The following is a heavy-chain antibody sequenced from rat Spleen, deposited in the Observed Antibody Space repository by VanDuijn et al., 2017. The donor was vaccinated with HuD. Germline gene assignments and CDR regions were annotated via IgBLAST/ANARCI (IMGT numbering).Heavy chain of an antibody. CDR1: GFTFSNYD. CDR2: ISPSGGST. J-gene: IGHJ2*01. CDR3: ARHETIAAISTAFFDY. D-gene: IGHD1-2*01. Sequence: EVQLVESGGGLVQPGRSLKLSCAASGFTFSNYDMAWVRQAPTKGLEWVASISPSGGSTYYRDSVKGRFTVSRDNAKSTLYLQMDSLRSEDTATYYCARHETIAAISTAFFDYWGQGVMVTVSS. V-gene: IGHV5-25*01.